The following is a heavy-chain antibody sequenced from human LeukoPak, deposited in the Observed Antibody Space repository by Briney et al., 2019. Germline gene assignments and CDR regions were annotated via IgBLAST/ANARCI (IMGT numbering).Heavy chain of an antibody. V-gene: IGHV3-30*18. CDR1: GFTFSSHA. CDR3: AKGVGFGPRGTFYFDY. J-gene: IGHJ4*02. D-gene: IGHD3-10*01. CDR2: IPYDGSNK. Sequence: GRSLRLSCAASGFTFSSHAMPWVRQAPAKGLEWVAVIPYDGSNKYYADSVKGRFTISRDNSKNTLSLQMNSLRGEDTAVYYCAKGVGFGPRGTFYFDYWGQGTLVTVSS.